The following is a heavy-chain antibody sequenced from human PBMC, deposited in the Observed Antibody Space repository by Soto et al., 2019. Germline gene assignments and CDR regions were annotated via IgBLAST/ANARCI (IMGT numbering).Heavy chain of an antibody. J-gene: IGHJ4*02. V-gene: IGHV3-15*07. Sequence: EVQLLESGGGLVKPGGSLRLSCAASGFSFSSAWMNWVPQAPGKGLEWVGRIRTKSEGETTDYPAPVKGRFSISRDDSIPTLYLQMASLKIEDTAVYFCTTGSVEGYWGQGTLVTVSS. CDR3: TTGSVEGY. D-gene: IGHD1-26*01. CDR1: GFSFSSAW. CDR2: IRTKSEGETT.